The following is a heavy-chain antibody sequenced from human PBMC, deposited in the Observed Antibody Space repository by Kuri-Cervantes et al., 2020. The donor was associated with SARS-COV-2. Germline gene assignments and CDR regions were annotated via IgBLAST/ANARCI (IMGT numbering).Heavy chain of an antibody. CDR2: IYYSGST. CDR3: ARIVAGRITMVQGGQSWFDP. CDR1: GGSISSSSYY. J-gene: IGHJ5*02. V-gene: IGHV4-39*01. Sequence: SETLSLTCTVSGGSISSSSYYWGWIRQPPGKGLEWIGSIYYSGSTYYNPSLKSRVTISVDTSKNQFSLKLSSVTAADTAVYYCARIVAGRITMVQGGQSWFDPWGQGTLVTVSS. D-gene: IGHD3-10*01.